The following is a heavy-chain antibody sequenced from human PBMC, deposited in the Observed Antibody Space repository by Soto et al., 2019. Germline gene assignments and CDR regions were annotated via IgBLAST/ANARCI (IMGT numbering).Heavy chain of an antibody. Sequence: QVHLVQSGAEVKQPGASVRVSCKASGYTFTNYDITWVRQATGQGLEWMGWMNPDSENTGSPQKFQGRVTMTVNTSINTADMELTSLRSEDTAVYYCTRAQFEFGSYFGLDVWGQWTTVTVSS. CDR2: MNPDSENT. J-gene: IGHJ6*02. D-gene: IGHD3-10*01. CDR1: GYTFTNYD. CDR3: TRAQFEFGSYFGLDV. V-gene: IGHV1-8*01.